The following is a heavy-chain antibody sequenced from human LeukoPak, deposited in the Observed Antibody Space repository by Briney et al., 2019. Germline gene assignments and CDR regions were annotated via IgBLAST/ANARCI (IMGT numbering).Heavy chain of an antibody. J-gene: IGHJ3*02. V-gene: IGHV3-30-3*01. Sequence: PGRSLRLSCAASGFTFSSYAMHWVRQAPGKGLEWVAVISYDGSNKYYADSVKGRFTISRDNAKNSLYLQMNSLRAEDTAVYYCARDQGITMIVPDAFDIWGQGTMVTVSS. D-gene: IGHD3-22*01. CDR3: ARDQGITMIVPDAFDI. CDR2: ISYDGSNK. CDR1: GFTFSSYA.